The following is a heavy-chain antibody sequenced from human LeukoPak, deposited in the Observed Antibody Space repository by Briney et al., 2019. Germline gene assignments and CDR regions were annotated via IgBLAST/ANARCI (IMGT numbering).Heavy chain of an antibody. CDR2: IYTSGST. V-gene: IGHV4-4*07. CDR1: GGSISSYY. J-gene: IGHJ5*02. CDR3: ARDPNTAMVSKWFDP. Sequence: PSETLSLTCTVSGGSISSYYWSWIRQPAGKGLEWIGRIYTSGSTNYNPSLKSRVTMSVDTSKNQFSLKLSSVTAADTAVYYCARDPNTAMVSKWFDPWGQGTLVTVSS. D-gene: IGHD5-18*01.